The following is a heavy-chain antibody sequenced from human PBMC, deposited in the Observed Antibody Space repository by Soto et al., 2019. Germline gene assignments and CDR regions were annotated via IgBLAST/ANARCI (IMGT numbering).Heavy chain of an antibody. CDR1: GFTFSNHA. Sequence: AGGSLRLSCAASGFTFSNHAMHWVRQAPGKGLEWVALISYDGSSQYYADSVKGRFTLSRDNSNNILYLRMDSLRAEDTAVYYCARVFITLIVLNWFDPWGQGTLVTVSS. V-gene: IGHV3-30-3*01. D-gene: IGHD3-22*01. CDR3: ARVFITLIVLNWFDP. CDR2: ISYDGSSQ. J-gene: IGHJ5*02.